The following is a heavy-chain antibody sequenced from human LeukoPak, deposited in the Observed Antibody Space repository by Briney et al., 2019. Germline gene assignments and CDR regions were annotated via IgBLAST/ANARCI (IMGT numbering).Heavy chain of an antibody. CDR2: IYYSGST. D-gene: IGHD5-18*01. CDR3: ARHRIQLWPYFDY. Sequence: SETLSLTCTVSGSSISSSSYYWGWIRQPPGKGLEWIGSIYYSGSTYYNPSLKSRVTISVDTSKNQFSLKLSSVTAADTAVYYCARHRIQLWPYFDYWGQGTLVTVSS. V-gene: IGHV4-39*01. CDR1: GSSISSSSYY. J-gene: IGHJ4*02.